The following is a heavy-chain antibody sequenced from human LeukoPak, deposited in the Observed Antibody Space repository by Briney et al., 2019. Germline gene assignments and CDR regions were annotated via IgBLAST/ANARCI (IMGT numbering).Heavy chain of an antibody. CDR2: ISSTSSAM. Sequence: GGSLRLSCAASGFTFSSYSMNWVRQAPGKGLEWVSYISSTSSAMYYADSVKGRFTISRDNSKNTLYLQMNSLRAEDTAVYYCARLPTWDYYDSRGGAFDIWGQGTMVTVSS. D-gene: IGHD3-22*01. CDR3: ARLPTWDYYDSRGGAFDI. CDR1: GFTFSSYS. J-gene: IGHJ3*02. V-gene: IGHV3-48*01.